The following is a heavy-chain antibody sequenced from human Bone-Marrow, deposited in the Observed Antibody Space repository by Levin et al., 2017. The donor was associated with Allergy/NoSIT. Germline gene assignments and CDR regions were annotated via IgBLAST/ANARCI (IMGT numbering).Heavy chain of an antibody. J-gene: IGHJ4*02. CDR3: AKDSWRVDGYNGGFDY. D-gene: IGHD5-24*01. CDR1: GFTFSSYA. V-gene: IGHV3-23*01. CDR2: ISGSGGST. Sequence: GGSLRLSCAASGFTFSSYAMSWVRQAPGKGLEWVSAISGSGGSTYYADSVKGRFTISRDNSKNTLYLQMNSLRAEDTAVYYCAKDSWRVDGYNGGFDYWGQGTLVTVSS.